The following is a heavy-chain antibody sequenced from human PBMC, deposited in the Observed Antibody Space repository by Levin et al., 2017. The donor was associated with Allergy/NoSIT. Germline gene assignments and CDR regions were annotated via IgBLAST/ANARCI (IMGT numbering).Heavy chain of an antibody. Sequence: PGGSLRLSCAVYGGSFSGYYWSWIRQPPGKGLEWIGEINHSGSTYYNPSLKSRVTISVDTSKNQFSLKLSSVTAADTAVYYCASSRGLVGYYYYYYMDVWGKGTTVTVSS. D-gene: IGHD2-8*02. CDR2: INHSGST. CDR1: GGSFSGYY. J-gene: IGHJ6*03. V-gene: IGHV4-34*01. CDR3: ASSRGLVGYYYYYYMDV.